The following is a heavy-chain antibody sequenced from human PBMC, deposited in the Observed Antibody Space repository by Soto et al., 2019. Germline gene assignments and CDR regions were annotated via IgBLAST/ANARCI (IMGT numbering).Heavy chain of an antibody. Sequence: LSLTCTVSGGSISSGDYYWILIRQPPGKGLEWIGEINHSGSTNYNPSLKSRVTISVDTSKNQFSLKLNSVTAADTAVYYCARGRRTAVTIDYWGQGTLVTVSS. V-gene: IGHV4-30-4*01. CDR3: ARGRRTAVTIDY. J-gene: IGHJ4*02. CDR2: INHSGST. D-gene: IGHD4-17*01. CDR1: GGSISSGDYY.